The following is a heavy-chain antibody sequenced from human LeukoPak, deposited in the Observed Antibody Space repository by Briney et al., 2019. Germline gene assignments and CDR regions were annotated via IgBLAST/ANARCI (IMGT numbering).Heavy chain of an antibody. Sequence: SETLSLTCSVYSGSFSDYVWSWIRQSPGKGLEWIGEIDDGGNTNYNPSLMSRVIVFMKKSKKQFSLVLRSVAAADTAVYYCARFSRITWGDWGDAFDIWGQGTTVIVSS. CDR1: SGSFSDYV. V-gene: IGHV4-34*01. D-gene: IGHD2-21*02. CDR2: IDDGGNT. CDR3: ARFSRITWGDWGDAFDI. J-gene: IGHJ3*02.